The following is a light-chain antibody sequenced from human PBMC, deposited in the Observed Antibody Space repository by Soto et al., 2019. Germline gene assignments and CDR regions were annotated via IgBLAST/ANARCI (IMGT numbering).Light chain of an antibody. CDR1: QNIDSR. CDR3: QQYNSFSLFT. J-gene: IGKJ3*01. CDR2: DAS. V-gene: IGKV1-5*01. Sequence: DIQMAQSPSTLSASVGDRVTITCRASQNIDSRLAWYQQKPGKAPKLLVYDASTLERGVTSTFSGSGSGTDFTLTISNLQPEDFATYYCQQYNSFSLFTFGPGTKAETK.